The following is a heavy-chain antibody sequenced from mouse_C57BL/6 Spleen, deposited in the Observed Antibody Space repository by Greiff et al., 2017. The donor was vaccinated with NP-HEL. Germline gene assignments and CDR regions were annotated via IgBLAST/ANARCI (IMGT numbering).Heavy chain of an antibody. CDR3: ARNYGNYYRYFDI. CDR2: IYPGSGST. D-gene: IGHD2-1*01. CDR1: GYTFTSYW. J-gene: IGHJ1*03. Sequence: QVQLQQPGAELVKPGASVKMSCKASGYTFTSYWITWVKQRPGQGPEWIGDIYPGSGSTNYNEKFKSKATLTVDRSSSTAYMQLSSLTSEDSAVYYCARNYGNYYRYFDIWGTGTTVTVSS. V-gene: IGHV1-55*01.